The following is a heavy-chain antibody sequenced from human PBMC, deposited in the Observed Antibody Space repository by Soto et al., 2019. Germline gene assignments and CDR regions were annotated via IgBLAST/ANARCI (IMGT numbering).Heavy chain of an antibody. J-gene: IGHJ5*02. D-gene: IGHD3-16*01. CDR1: GFTFSSYA. CDR3: AKVSDYDYIWGSCWFDP. V-gene: IGHV3-23*01. CDR2: ISGSGGST. Sequence: GGSLRLSCAASGFTFSSYAMSWVRQAPGKGLEWVSAISGSGGSTYYADSVKGRFTISRDNSKNTLYLQMNSLRAEDTAVYYCAKVSDYDYIWGSCWFDPWGQGTLVTVSS.